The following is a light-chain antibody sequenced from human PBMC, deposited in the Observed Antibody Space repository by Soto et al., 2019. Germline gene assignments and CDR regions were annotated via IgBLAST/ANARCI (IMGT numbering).Light chain of an antibody. J-gene: IGKJ2*01. CDR3: QQYARPPFA. CDR2: DAS. V-gene: IGKV3-20*01. Sequence: EIVLTQSPGTLSLSPGERATLSCRASQRISNIYLAWYQQKPGQAPRLLLYDASSRATGIPDRVSGSGSGTDFALTISRLEPEDSAVYYCQQYARPPFAFGEGTKVEIK. CDR1: QRISNIY.